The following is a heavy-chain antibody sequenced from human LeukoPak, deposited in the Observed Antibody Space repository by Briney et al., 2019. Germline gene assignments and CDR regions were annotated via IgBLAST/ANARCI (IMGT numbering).Heavy chain of an antibody. Sequence: SETLSLTCTVSGGSITSDNYYWGWIRQSPGKGLEWIGTISYSGSTYYNPSLKSRVAMSVDTSKNQFSLKLSSVTAADTAVYYCARYDSKIMIFGAIIVFFDFWGQGILVTVSS. CDR3: ARYDSKIMIFGAIIVFFDF. CDR2: ISYSGST. J-gene: IGHJ4*02. D-gene: IGHD3/OR15-3a*01. CDR1: GGSITSDNYY. V-gene: IGHV4-39*01.